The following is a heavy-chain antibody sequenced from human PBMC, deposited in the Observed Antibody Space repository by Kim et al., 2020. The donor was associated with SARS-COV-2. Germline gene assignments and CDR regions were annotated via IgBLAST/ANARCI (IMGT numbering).Heavy chain of an antibody. J-gene: IGHJ1*01. CDR3: ARGIRALWFGPTEQYFQH. CDR2: INHSGST. V-gene: IGHV4-34*01. Sequence: SETLSLTCAVYGGSFSGYYWSWIRQPPGKGLEWIGEINHSGSTNYNPSLKSRVTISVDTSKNQFSLKLSSVTAADTAVYYCARGIRALWFGPTEQYFQHWGQGTLVTVSS. D-gene: IGHD3-10*01. CDR1: GGSFSGYY.